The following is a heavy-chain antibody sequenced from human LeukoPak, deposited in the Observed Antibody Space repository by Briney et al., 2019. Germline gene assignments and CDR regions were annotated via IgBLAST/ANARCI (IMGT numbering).Heavy chain of an antibody. J-gene: IGHJ4*02. CDR1: GLTFSIHS. V-gene: IGHV3-21*01. CDR3: ARDPTARIAAAGTSDY. Sequence: GGSLRLSCAASGFTSAASGLTFSIHSMNWVRQAPGKGLEWVSSISGGGGYTHYADSVKGRFNISRDNAKNSLYLQLNSLRAEDTAVYYCARDPTARIAAAGTSDYWGQGALVTVSS. D-gene: IGHD6-13*01. CDR2: ISGGGGYT.